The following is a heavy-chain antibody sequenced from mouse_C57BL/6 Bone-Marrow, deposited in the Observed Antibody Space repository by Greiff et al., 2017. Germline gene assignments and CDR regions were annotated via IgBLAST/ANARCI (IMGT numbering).Heavy chain of an antibody. CDR3: ARFWFAY. V-gene: IGHV1-59*01. CDR2: IDPSDSYT. CDR1: GYTFTSYW. Sequence: QVQLQQPGAELVRPGTSVKWSCKASGYTFTSYWMHWVKQRPGQGLEWIGVIDPSDSYTNYNQKFKGKATLTVDTSSSTAYMQLSSLTSEDSAVYYCARFWFAYWGQGTLVTVSA. J-gene: IGHJ3*01.